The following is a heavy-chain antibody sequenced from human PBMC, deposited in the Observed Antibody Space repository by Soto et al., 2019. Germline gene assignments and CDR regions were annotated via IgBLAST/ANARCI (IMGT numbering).Heavy chain of an antibody. V-gene: IGHV3-30*18. CDR3: AKEPKIQLWPRYFDY. CDR1: GFTFSNYG. CDR2: ISHDGSNT. J-gene: IGHJ4*02. Sequence: QVQLVQSGGNVVQPGRSLRLSCAASGFTFSNYGMHWVRQAPGKGLEWLAFISHDGSNTYYADSVKGRFTISRDNSKNTLYLQMNSLRAEDTAVFYCAKEPKIQLWPRYFDYWGQGTLVTVSS. D-gene: IGHD5-18*01.